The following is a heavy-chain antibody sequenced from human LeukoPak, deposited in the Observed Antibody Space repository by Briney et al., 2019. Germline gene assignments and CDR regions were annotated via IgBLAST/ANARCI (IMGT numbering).Heavy chain of an antibody. CDR1: GGSISSSNW. Sequence: PSGTLSLTCAVSGGSISSSNWWSWVRQPPGKGLEWIGSIYYSRSTYYNPSLKSRVTISVDTSKNQFSLKLSSVTAADTAVYYCARVPTVTFFDYWGQGTLVTVSS. CDR3: ARVPTVTFFDY. V-gene: IGHV4-4*02. J-gene: IGHJ4*02. CDR2: IYYSRST. D-gene: IGHD4-17*01.